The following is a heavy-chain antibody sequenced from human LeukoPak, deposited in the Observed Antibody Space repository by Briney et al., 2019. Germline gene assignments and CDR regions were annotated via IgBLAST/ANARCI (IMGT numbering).Heavy chain of an antibody. CDR3: AKDGGRYRFDF. CDR1: GFPFNAYN. D-gene: IGHD3-16*02. CDR2: IRNDETEI. J-gene: IGHJ4*02. V-gene: IGHV3-30*02. Sequence: PGGSLRLSFTAPGFPFNAYNIHWIRQSPGRGLEWVSFIRNDETEIHYADFAKGGFTISRDRSKNSVYLQMNSLRPDDTALYYCAKDGGRYRFDFWGQGTMVTVSS.